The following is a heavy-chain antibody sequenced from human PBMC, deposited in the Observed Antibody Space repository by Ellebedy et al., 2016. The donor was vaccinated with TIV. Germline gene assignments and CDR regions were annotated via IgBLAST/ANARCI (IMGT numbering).Heavy chain of an antibody. CDR3: AKTNLAQGAFDF. Sequence: PGGSLRLSCAASGFTFSSYPMCWVRQAPGKGLEWVSTIDGSSISIYYVDSVKGRFTISRDNSKNTLYLQMNSLRAEDTAVYYCAKTNLAQGAFDFWGQGTMVTVSS. V-gene: IGHV3-23*05. CDR2: IDGSSISI. J-gene: IGHJ3*01. CDR1: GFTFSSYP.